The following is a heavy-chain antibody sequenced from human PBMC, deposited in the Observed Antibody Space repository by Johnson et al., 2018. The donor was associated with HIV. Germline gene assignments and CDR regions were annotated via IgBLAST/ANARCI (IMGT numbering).Heavy chain of an antibody. V-gene: IGHV3-66*03. Sequence: VQLVESGGDLIQPGGSLRLSCAASGFTVSSTYMSWVRQAPGKGLEWLSVLYSDGRTYYADSVKGRFTISSAGSKNTLFLQMNSLRSEDTAVYYCARDGGIATALDGFDIWGQGTMVTVSS. D-gene: IGHD6-13*01. CDR3: ARDGGIATALDGFDI. CDR2: LYSDGRT. CDR1: GFTVSSTY. J-gene: IGHJ3*02.